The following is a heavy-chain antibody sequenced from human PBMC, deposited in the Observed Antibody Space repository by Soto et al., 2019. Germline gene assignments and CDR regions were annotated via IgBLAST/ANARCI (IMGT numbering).Heavy chain of an antibody. CDR2: ANQDGSEK. J-gene: IGHJ6*02. CDR1: GFAFSSFW. D-gene: IGHD2-2*01. CDR3: ARENGVVVPAAYYYYGMDV. Sequence: GGSLRLSCEASGFAFSSFWMSWVRQAPGKGLEWVANANQDGSEKYYVASVKGRFTISRDNAKNSLYLQMNSLRAEDTAVYYCARENGVVVPAAYYYYGMDVWGQGTTVTFAS. V-gene: IGHV3-7*03.